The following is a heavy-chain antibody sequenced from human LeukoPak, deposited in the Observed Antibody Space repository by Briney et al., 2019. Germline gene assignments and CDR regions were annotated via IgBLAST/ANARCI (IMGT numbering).Heavy chain of an antibody. CDR1: GFTFDDYG. Sequence: GGSLRLSCAASGFTFDDYGMSWVRQAPGKGLEWVSGIIWSGGSTGYADSVKGRFTVSRDNAENSLYLQMNSLRAEDTAVYYCAARGVVRVGATPFDYWGQGTLVTVSS. D-gene: IGHD1-26*01. CDR2: IIWSGGST. V-gene: IGHV3-20*04. CDR3: AARGVVRVGATPFDY. J-gene: IGHJ4*02.